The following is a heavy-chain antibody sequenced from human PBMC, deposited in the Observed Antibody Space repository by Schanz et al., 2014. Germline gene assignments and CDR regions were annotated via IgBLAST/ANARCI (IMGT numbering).Heavy chain of an antibody. CDR2: IWFDGTNK. J-gene: IGHJ3*02. Sequence: VQLVESGGGVVQPGRSLRLSCSASGFTLSSYGMHWVRQAPGKGLEWLAVIWFDGTNKYNADSVKGRFTISRDTSKNTLYLLLNSLRAEDTAVHYCARDQYYFGSGNPFDIWGQGTMXTVSS. V-gene: IGHV3-33*01. CDR3: ARDQYYFGSGNPFDI. CDR1: GFTLSSYG. D-gene: IGHD3-10*01.